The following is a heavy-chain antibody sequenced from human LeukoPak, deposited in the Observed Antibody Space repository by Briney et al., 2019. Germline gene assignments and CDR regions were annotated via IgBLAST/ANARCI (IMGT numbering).Heavy chain of an antibody. D-gene: IGHD3-22*01. J-gene: IGHJ3*02. CDR1: GGSISSSSYY. Sequence: SETMSLTCTVSGGSISSSSYYWGWLRQPPGKGLEWIGSIYYSGSTYYNPSLKSRVTISVDTSKNQFSLKLSSVTAADTAVYYCARALYGYLVVIGAQDAFDTWGQGTMVTVSS. CDR2: IYYSGST. CDR3: ARALYGYLVVIGAQDAFDT. V-gene: IGHV4-39*07.